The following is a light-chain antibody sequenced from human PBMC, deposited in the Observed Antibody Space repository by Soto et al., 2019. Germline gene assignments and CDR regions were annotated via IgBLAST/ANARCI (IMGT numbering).Light chain of an antibody. J-gene: IGLJ1*01. V-gene: IGLV2-8*01. CDR1: SSDVGGYNY. CDR3: SSYTSTRTYV. Sequence: LTQPPSASGSPGQSVAISCTGTSSDVGGYNYVSWYQQHPGKAPKLMIYEVSDRPSGVSDRFSGSKSGDTASLTVSGLQAEDEADYYCSSYTSTRTYVFGTGTKVTVL. CDR2: EVS.